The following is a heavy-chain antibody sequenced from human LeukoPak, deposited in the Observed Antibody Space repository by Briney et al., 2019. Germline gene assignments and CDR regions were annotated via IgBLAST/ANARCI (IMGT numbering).Heavy chain of an antibody. V-gene: IGHV1-2*02. J-gene: IGHJ4*02. D-gene: IGHD4-23*01. CDR3: ARATVVKSLDY. Sequence: GASVKVSCKASGYIFTDYYIHWVRQAPGQGPEWMGWVIPNSGGTNYAQKFQGRVTMTRDTSISTAYMELSRLTSDDTAVYYCARATVVKSLDYWGQGTLVTVSS. CDR1: GYIFTDYY. CDR2: VIPNSGGT.